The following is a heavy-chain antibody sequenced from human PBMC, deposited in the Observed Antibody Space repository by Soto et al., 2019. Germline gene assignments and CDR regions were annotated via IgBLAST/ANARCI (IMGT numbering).Heavy chain of an antibody. CDR2: IYPGDSDT. CDR1: GYSFTSYW. CDR3: ARAASTTAMLAY. V-gene: IGHV5-51*01. D-gene: IGHD2-2*01. J-gene: IGHJ4*02. Sequence: GESLKISCKGSGYSFTSYWIGWVRQMPGKGLEWMGVIYPGDSDTRYSPSFQGQVTFSADKSINTAYLQWSSLKASDTAMYYCARAASTTAMLAYWGQGTLVTVSS.